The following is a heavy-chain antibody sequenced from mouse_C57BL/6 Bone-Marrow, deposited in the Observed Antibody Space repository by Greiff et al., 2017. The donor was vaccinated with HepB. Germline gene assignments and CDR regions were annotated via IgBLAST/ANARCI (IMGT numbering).Heavy chain of an antibody. CDR1: GFTFSDYY. CDR2: ISNGGGST. J-gene: IGHJ4*01. Sequence: DVQLVESGGGLVQPGGSLKLSCAASGFTFSDYYMYWVRQTPEKRLEWVAYISNGGGSTYYPDTVKGRFTISRDNAKNTLYLQMSRLKSEDTAMYYCARGGFITTVVATSYYAMDYWGQGTSVTVSS. V-gene: IGHV5-12*01. CDR3: ARGGFITTVVATSYYAMDY. D-gene: IGHD1-1*01.